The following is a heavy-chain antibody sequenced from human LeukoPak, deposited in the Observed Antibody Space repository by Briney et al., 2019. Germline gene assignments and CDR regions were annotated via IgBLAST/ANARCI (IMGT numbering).Heavy chain of an antibody. CDR2: ISGSGSTI. CDR1: GFTFSSYE. Sequence: GGSLRLSCAASGFTFSSYEMNWVRQAPGKGLEWASYISGSGSTIYYGDSVKGRFTISRDNAKNTLYLQMNSLRAEDTAVYYCARARGSSNAFDIWGQGTMVTVSS. V-gene: IGHV3-48*03. CDR3: ARARGSSNAFDI. J-gene: IGHJ3*02. D-gene: IGHD6-6*01.